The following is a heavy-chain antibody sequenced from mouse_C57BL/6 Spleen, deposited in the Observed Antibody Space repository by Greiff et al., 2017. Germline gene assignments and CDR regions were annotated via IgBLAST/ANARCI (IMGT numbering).Heavy chain of an antibody. CDR3: ARSVITTVPWYFDV. D-gene: IGHD1-1*01. J-gene: IGHJ1*03. CDR1: GYTFTSYW. Sequence: QVQLQQPGAELVMPGASVKLSCKASGYTFTSYWMHWVKQRPGQGLEWIGEIDPSDSYPNYNQKFKGKSTLTVDKSSSTAYMQLSSLTSEDSAVYYCARSVITTVPWYFDVWGTGTTVTVSS. CDR2: IDPSDSYP. V-gene: IGHV1-69*01.